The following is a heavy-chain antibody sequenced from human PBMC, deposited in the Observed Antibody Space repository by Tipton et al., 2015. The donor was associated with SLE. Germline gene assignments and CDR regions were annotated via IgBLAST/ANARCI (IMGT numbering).Heavy chain of an antibody. CDR3: VRDGATPYEYVWGRPPDYYRDV. CDR2: ISKSGRT. Sequence: TLSLTCTVSGFSVSNGDYYWTWIRQLPGKGLEWIGYISKSGRTHYNPSLQSRLTMSLDTSKNQFSLKMASMTAADTALYFCVRDGATPYEYVWGRPPDYYRDVWGKGSTVTVSS. CDR1: GFSVSNGDYY. V-gene: IGHV4-31*03. D-gene: IGHD3-16*01. J-gene: IGHJ6*03.